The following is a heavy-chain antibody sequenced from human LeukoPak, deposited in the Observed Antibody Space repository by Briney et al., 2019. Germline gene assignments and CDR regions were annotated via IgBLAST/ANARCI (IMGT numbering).Heavy chain of an antibody. CDR3: ARDVGPYCSGGSCYPYYYYYYMDV. CDR1: GDTFSSYT. CDR2: IIPILGIA. Sequence: ASVKVSCKASGDTFSSYTISWVRQAPGQGLEWMGRIIPILGIANYAQKFQGRVTITADKSTSTAYMELSSLRSEDTAVYYCARDVGPYCSGGSCYPYYYYYYMDVWGKGTTVTVSS. D-gene: IGHD2-15*01. J-gene: IGHJ6*03. V-gene: IGHV1-69*04.